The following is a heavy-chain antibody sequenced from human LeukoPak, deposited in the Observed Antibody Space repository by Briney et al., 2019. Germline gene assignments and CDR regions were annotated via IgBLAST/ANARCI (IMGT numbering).Heavy chain of an antibody. V-gene: IGHV1-2*02. CDR2: INPNSGGT. J-gene: IGHJ4*02. Sequence: ASVKVSCKASGYTFTVYYMHWVRQALGQGLEWMGWINPNSGGTNYAQKFQGRVTMTRDTSISTAYMELSRLRSDDTAVYYCASGDPITMKNFDYWGQGTLVTVSS. CDR3: ASGDPITMKNFDY. D-gene: IGHD3-22*01. CDR1: GYTFTVYY.